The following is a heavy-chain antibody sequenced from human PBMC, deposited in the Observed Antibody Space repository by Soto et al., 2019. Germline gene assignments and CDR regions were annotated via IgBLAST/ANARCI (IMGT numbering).Heavy chain of an antibody. V-gene: IGHV3-23*01. J-gene: IGHJ4*02. CDR1: GFTFNNYG. D-gene: IGHD4-17*01. Sequence: GGSLRLSCAASGFTFNNYGMSWVRQAPGKGLEWVSAITDSGGSTYYADSVKGRFTISRDNSKNTVYLQMNSLRAEDTAVYYCAKAATVVTLYYFDYWGQGTLVTVSS. CDR3: AKAATVVTLYYFDY. CDR2: ITDSGGST.